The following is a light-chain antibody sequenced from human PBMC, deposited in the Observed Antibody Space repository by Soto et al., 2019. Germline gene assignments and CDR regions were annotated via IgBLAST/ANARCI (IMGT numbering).Light chain of an antibody. Sequence: EIVMTQSPATLSVSPGERATLSCRASQSVANDLAWYQHKPGQAPRLLTHGASTRATGIPARFSGVGSGTEFTLTISSLKYEDSAVYYCQQHNQWTITFGQGTRLEIK. V-gene: IGKV3-15*01. CDR3: QQHNQWTIT. J-gene: IGKJ5*01. CDR2: GAS. CDR1: QSVAND.